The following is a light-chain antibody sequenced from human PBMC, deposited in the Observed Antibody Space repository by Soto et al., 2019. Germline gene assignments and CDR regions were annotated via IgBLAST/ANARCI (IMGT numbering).Light chain of an antibody. CDR3: QQCGTSPT. J-gene: IGKJ5*01. CDR1: QSLITRY. Sequence: EIVLTQSPGTLSLFPGERATLSCRASQSLITRYLAWYQQKPGQAPRLLIYGASSRATGIPDRFSGSGSATEFTLTISRLEPEDFAVYSCQQCGTSPTFGQGTRLEIK. CDR2: GAS. V-gene: IGKV3-20*01.